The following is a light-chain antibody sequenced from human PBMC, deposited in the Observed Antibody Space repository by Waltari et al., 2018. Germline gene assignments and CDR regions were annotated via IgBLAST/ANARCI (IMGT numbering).Light chain of an antibody. CDR3: QQYNSYPLT. J-gene: IGKJ4*01. V-gene: IGKV1-5*03. CDR2: KPS. Sequence: DIQMTQSPSPLSASVGARVTITCRASQSISSWLAWYQHKTGEAPKLLIYKPSSLESGVPSRFSGSGSETEFSLTISSLQPDDFATYYCQQYNSYPLTFGGGTKVEIK. CDR1: QSISSW.